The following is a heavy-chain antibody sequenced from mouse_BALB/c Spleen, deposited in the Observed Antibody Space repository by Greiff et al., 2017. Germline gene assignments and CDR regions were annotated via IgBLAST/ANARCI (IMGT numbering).Heavy chain of an antibody. D-gene: IGHD2-4*01. CDR3: ARTRGITTRWYFDV. CDR1: GYSFTSYY. Sequence: VQLKQSGPELMKPGASVKISCKASGYSFTSYYMHWVKQSHGKSLEWIGYIDPFNGGTSYNQKFKGKATLTVDKSSSTAYMHLSSLTSEDSAVYYCARTRGITTRWYFDVWGAGTTVTVSS. CDR2: IDPFNGGT. J-gene: IGHJ1*01. V-gene: IGHV1S135*01.